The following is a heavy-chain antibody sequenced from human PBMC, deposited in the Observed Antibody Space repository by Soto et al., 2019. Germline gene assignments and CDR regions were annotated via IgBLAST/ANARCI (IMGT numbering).Heavy chain of an antibody. V-gene: IGHV3-23*01. CDR2: ITSSGTEV. J-gene: IGHJ4*02. CDR3: AKEGYDSGWYRDS. CDR1: GFTFSGSA. D-gene: IGHD6-19*01. Sequence: VQLLESGGGLVQPGGSLRLSCAASGFTFSGSAMTWVRQDTGKWLEYVSSITSSGTEVFHAASVKGRFTMSRDNSKNRLYLQMNSLRAEDTAVYYCAKEGYDSGWYRDSWGQGALVTVSS.